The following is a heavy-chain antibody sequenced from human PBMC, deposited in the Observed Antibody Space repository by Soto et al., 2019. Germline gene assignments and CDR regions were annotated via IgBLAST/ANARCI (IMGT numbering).Heavy chain of an antibody. CDR3: ARWGTTGGLDV. CDR1: GFTFRSYV. J-gene: IGHJ4*02. Sequence: QVQLVESRGGVVQPGTSLRLSCVGSGFTFRSYVIHWVRQAPGKGLEWVALTSYDGSNNFYGDSVKGRFTISRDNSRNTVELQMGSLRLEDTALYYCARWGTTGGLDVWGQGTLVSVSS. CDR2: TSYDGSNN. V-gene: IGHV3-33*05. D-gene: IGHD3-16*01.